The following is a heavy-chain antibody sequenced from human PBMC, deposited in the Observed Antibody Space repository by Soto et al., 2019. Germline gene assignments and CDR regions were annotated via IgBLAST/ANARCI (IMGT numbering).Heavy chain of an antibody. CDR2: LNRDGSRT. CDR3: ARDLGGAGSY. Sequence: AQLVESGGGLVQPGGALGLSCAASGFTFSNYWVDWVRQVPGQGPVWVSRLNRDGSRTDYADSVRGRFTIFRDNARNTLYLQMNSLRAEDTAMYYCARDLGGAGSYWGQGTLVTVSS. J-gene: IGHJ4*02. D-gene: IGHD1-26*01. V-gene: IGHV3-74*01. CDR1: GFTFSNYW.